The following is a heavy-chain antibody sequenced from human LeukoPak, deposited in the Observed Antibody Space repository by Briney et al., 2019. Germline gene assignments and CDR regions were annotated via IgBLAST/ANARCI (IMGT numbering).Heavy chain of an antibody. CDR1: GITFITSA. D-gene: IGHD3-10*01. J-gene: IGHJ4*02. CDR2: ISGSGGST. V-gene: IGHV3-23*01. Sequence: GGSLSLSCAASGITFITSAMSWVRQAPGKGLEWVSAISGSGGSTYYADSVKGRFTISRDNSKNTLHLQMNSLRVEDTAVYYCAKLLRGTVVPYYDYWGQGTLVTVS. CDR3: AKLLRGTVVPYYDY.